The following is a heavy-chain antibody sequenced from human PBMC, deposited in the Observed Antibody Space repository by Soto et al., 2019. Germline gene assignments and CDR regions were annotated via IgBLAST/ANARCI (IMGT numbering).Heavy chain of an antibody. D-gene: IGHD3-10*01. CDR1: GFIVSRNY. Sequence: GGSLRLSCAASGFIVSRNYMSWVRQAPGKGLEWVSIIYTDGSTYYADSVKGRFTISRDNFKNTLYLQMNSLRVGDTAVYFCARDQMARGLYGMDVWGQGTTVTVSS. CDR2: IYTDGST. J-gene: IGHJ6*02. V-gene: IGHV3-53*01. CDR3: ARDQMARGLYGMDV.